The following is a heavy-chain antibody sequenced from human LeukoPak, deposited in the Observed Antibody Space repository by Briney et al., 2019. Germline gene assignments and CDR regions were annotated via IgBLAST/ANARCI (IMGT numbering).Heavy chain of an antibody. CDR2: INPNSGGT. V-gene: IGHV1-2*02. Sequence: GASVKVSCKASGYTFTGYYMHWVRQAPGQGLEWMGWINPNSGGTNYAQKFQGRVTMTRDTSISTAYMELSRLRSDDTAVYYCARGRYDSSGYSFDYWGQGTLVTVSS. J-gene: IGHJ4*02. CDR3: ARGRYDSSGYSFDY. CDR1: GYTFTGYY. D-gene: IGHD3-22*01.